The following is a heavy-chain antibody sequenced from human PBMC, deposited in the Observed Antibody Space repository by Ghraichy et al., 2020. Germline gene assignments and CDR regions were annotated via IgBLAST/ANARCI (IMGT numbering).Heavy chain of an antibody. V-gene: IGHV3-30-3*01. CDR2: ISYNGNSK. D-gene: IGHD3-10*01. J-gene: IGHJ5*02. CDR1: GFIFSRYA. Sequence: GGSLRLSCEASGFIFSRYALHWVRQAPGKGLEWVALISYNGNSKNYADSVKGRFTISRDNSNNTVYLQMDSLRREDTAVYYCARDSNHWGSGRFYDLGSVDPWGQGTLVTVSA. CDR3: ARDSNHWGSGRFYDLGSVDP.